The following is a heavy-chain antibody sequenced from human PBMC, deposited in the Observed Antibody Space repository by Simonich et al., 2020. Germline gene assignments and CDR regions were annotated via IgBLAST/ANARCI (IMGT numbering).Heavy chain of an antibody. CDR2: MNPNSGGT. D-gene: IGHD6-6*01. V-gene: IGHV1-2*06. CDR1: GYTFTGYY. CDR3: ARVFREYSSSSGAFDI. J-gene: IGHJ3*02. Sequence: QVQLVQSGAEVKKPGASVKVSCKASGYTFTGYYMHWVRQAPGQGLEVMGRMNPNSGGTNYAPKFQGRVTRTRDTSISTAYMELSRLRSDDTAVYYCARVFREYSSSSGAFDIWGQGTMVTVSS.